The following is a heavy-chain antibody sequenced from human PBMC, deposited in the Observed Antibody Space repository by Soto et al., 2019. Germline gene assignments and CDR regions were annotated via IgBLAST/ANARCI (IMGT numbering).Heavy chain of an antibody. CDR1: GFTFSSYD. Sequence: EVQLLESGGGLVQPGGSLRLSCAASGFTFSSYDMSWVRQAPGKGLEWVSAITGSGATTFYADSGKGRFTISRDNYKNTLYLQMNSMRAEDTALYYCARGYTGYAPFDYRGQGTLVTGSS. V-gene: IGHV3-23*01. J-gene: IGHJ4*02. CDR2: ITGSGATT. D-gene: IGHD5-12*01. CDR3: ARGYTGYAPFDY.